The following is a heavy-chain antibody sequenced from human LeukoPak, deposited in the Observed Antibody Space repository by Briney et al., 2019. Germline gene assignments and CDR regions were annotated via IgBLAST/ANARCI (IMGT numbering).Heavy chain of an antibody. Sequence: SETLSLTCTVSGGSIRSSYYYWGWIRQPPGKGLEWIGSIYDSGSTYYNPSLKSRVTISVDTSKNQFSLKLSSVTAADTAVYYCARASDSGFYYYFDFWGQGTLVTVSS. CDR2: IYDSGST. V-gene: IGHV4-39*01. J-gene: IGHJ4*02. CDR3: ARASDSGFYYYFDF. D-gene: IGHD3-22*01. CDR1: GGSIRSSYYY.